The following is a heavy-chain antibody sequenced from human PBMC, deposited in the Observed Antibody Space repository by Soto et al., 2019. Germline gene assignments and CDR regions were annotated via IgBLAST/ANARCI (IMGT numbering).Heavy chain of an antibody. V-gene: IGHV3-74*01. CDR3: VRGGDGSAWYPH. D-gene: IGHD6-19*01. J-gene: IGHJ4*02. Sequence: EVQLVESGGGLVQPGGSVRLSCAASGFTFSNYWMHWVRQAPGKGLVWVSRIKSDGSSTNYADSVKGRFTISRDNARNTLYLQMNSLRAEDTAVYYCVRGGDGSAWYPHWGQGTLVTVSS. CDR1: GFTFSNYW. CDR2: IKSDGSST.